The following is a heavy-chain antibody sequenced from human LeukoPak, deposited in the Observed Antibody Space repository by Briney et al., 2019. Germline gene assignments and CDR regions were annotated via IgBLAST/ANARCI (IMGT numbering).Heavy chain of an antibody. V-gene: IGHV1-46*01. CDR2: INPSGGST. CDR3: ARGEVEMAFMDV. D-gene: IGHD5-24*01. J-gene: IGHJ6*03. CDR1: GYTFTIYG. Sequence: ASVKVSCKASGYTFTIYGITWVRQAPGQGLEWMGIINPSGGSTSYAQKFQGRVTMTRDMSTSTVYMELSSLRSEDTAVYYCARGEVEMAFMDVWGKGTTVTVSS.